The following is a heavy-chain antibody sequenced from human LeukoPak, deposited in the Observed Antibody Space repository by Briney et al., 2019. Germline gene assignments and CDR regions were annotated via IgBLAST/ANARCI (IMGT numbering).Heavy chain of an antibody. V-gene: IGHV1-8*01. CDR1: GYTFTSYD. CDR3: ARGFSSGWYSVVYYYYYMDV. CDR2: MNPNSGNT. Sequence: ASVKVSCKASGYTFTSYDINWVRQATGQGLKWMGWMNPNSGNTGYAQKFQGRVTMTRNTSISTAYMELSSLRSEDTAVYYCARGFSSGWYSVVYYYYYMDVWGKGTTVTISS. D-gene: IGHD6-19*01. J-gene: IGHJ6*03.